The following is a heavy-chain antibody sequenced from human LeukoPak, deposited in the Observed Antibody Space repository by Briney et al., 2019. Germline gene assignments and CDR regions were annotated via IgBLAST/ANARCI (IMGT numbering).Heavy chain of an antibody. CDR2: IYYTGRS. J-gene: IGHJ1*01. CDR1: GGSISSMSHY. CDR3: ARDGSPSRYYESAEYFQH. D-gene: IGHD3-22*01. V-gene: IGHV4-39*07. Sequence: SETLSLTCNVSGGSISSMSHYWGWLRQPPGKGLEWIGSIYYTGRSDYNPSLKSRGTISVDTSKNQFFLKLSSVTAADTAVYYCARDGSPSRYYESAEYFQHWGQGTLVTVSS.